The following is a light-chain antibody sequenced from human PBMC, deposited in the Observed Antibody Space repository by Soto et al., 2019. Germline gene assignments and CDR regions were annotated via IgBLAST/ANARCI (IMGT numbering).Light chain of an antibody. J-gene: IGLJ1*01. Sequence: QSALTQPASVSGSPGQSITISCTGTSSDAGGYDYVSWYQQLPGKAPKLLIYDVNNRPSGVSHRFSGSKSGNTASLTISGLQAEDEADYYCSSYTGSSTFVFGTGTKLTVL. CDR2: DVN. CDR3: SSYTGSSTFV. V-gene: IGLV2-14*01. CDR1: SSDAGGYDY.